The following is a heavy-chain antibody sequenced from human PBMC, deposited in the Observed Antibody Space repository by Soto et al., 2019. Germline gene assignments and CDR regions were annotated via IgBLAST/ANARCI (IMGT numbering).Heavy chain of an antibody. Sequence: ASVKVSCKASGYIFTAYSMHWVRQAPGQGLEWMGVVNPSGGSTNYAQKFEGRITMTRDTSTSTVYMDLSSLTSEDTAVYYCAREENCSDGICYSEYFQRWGQGTLVTVSS. V-gene: IGHV1-46*01. D-gene: IGHD2-15*01. CDR2: VNPSGGST. CDR3: AREENCSDGICYSEYFQR. CDR1: GYIFTAYS. J-gene: IGHJ1*01.